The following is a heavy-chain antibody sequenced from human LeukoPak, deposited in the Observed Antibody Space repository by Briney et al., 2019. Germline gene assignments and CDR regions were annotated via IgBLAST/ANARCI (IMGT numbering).Heavy chain of an antibody. CDR2: ISSSGSTI. J-gene: IGHJ6*03. D-gene: IGHD6-6*01. V-gene: IGHV3-48*03. Sequence: GGSLRLSCAASGFTFSSYEMNWVRQAPGKGLEWVSYISSSGSTIYYADSVKGRFTISRDNAKNSLYLQMNSLRAEDTAVYYCARGRKTSIAGMDVWGKGTTVTVSS. CDR1: GFTFSSYE. CDR3: ARGRKTSIAGMDV.